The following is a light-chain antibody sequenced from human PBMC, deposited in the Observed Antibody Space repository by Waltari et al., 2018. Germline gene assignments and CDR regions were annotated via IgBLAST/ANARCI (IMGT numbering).Light chain of an antibody. V-gene: IGKV4-1*01. CDR2: WAS. CDR3: QQYYSTPPT. Sequence: DIVMTQSPDSLAVSLGERATINCKSSQSVLYSSNNKNYLAWYQQKQGQPPKLLIYWASTRESGFPDRFSGSGSGTDFTLTISSLQAEDVAVYYCQQYYSTPPTFGGGTKVEIK. CDR1: QSVLYSSNNKNY. J-gene: IGKJ4*01.